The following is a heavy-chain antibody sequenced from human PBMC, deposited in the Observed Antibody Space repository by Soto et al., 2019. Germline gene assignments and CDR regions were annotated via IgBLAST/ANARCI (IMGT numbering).Heavy chain of an antibody. CDR2: IWFDGSKK. Sequence: QVQLVESGGGVVQPGRSLGLSCTGSGFTFSDYGIHWVRQAPGKGLEWVADIWFDGSKKYYADSVKGRFTISRDNSKSTGYLQMNSVRAEDTAVYYCARSEYSGYDWGNYWGQGTLVTVSS. V-gene: IGHV3-33*01. CDR3: ARSEYSGYDWGNY. J-gene: IGHJ4*02. CDR1: GFTFSDYG. D-gene: IGHD5-12*01.